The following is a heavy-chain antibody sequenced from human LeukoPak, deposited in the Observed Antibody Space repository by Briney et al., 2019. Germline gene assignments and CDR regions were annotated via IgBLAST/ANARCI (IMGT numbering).Heavy chain of an antibody. Sequence: ASVKVSCKVSGYTLTELSMHWVRQAPGKGLEWMGGFDPEDGETIYAQKFRGRVTMTEDTSTDTAYMELSSLRSEDTAVYYCALRIAAANWFDPWGQGTLVTVSS. J-gene: IGHJ5*02. CDR2: FDPEDGET. V-gene: IGHV1-24*01. D-gene: IGHD6-13*01. CDR3: ALRIAAANWFDP. CDR1: GYTLTELS.